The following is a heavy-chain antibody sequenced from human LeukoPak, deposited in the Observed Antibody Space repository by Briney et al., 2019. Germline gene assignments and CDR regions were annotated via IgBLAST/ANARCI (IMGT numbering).Heavy chain of an antibody. CDR2: ISGSGGST. CDR1: GFTFSSHA. CDR3: ANPSGSDSGPDAFDI. V-gene: IGHV3-23*01. D-gene: IGHD1-26*01. J-gene: IGHJ3*02. Sequence: GGSLRLSCAASGFTFSSHAMSWVRQAPGKGMKWVPAISGSGGSTYYADSVKGRFTISRDNSKNSLYLQMNSLRAKDTGVYVCANPSGSDSGPDAFDIWGQGTMVTVSS.